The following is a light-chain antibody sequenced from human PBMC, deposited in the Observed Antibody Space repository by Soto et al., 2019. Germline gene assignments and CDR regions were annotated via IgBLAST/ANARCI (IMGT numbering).Light chain of an antibody. J-gene: IGKJ1*01. CDR1: QSRLHSNGYTY. CDR3: QLYGTSPKT. Sequence: DIVMTQTPPSLPVNPGEPASISCRSSQSRLHSNGYTYLHWYLQKPGQSPQLLIYRVSNHLSGVPDRFSGSGSGTDFTLTISRLEPEDFAVYYCQLYGTSPKTFGQGTKVDIK. V-gene: IGKV2-28*01. CDR2: RVS.